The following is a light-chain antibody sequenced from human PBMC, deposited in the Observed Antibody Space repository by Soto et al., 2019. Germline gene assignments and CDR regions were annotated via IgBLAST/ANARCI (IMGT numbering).Light chain of an antibody. CDR3: QQYDDWPLT. CDR1: QSVGSD. CDR2: GAS. V-gene: IGKV3-15*01. Sequence: MTQSPAALSVSPGERATLSCRASQSVGSDLAWYQQKPGQAPRLLIYGASTRATGIPVRFSGSGCGTEFTLSISSLQYEDFAVYYCQQYDDWPLTFVGGTNVDIK. J-gene: IGKJ4*01.